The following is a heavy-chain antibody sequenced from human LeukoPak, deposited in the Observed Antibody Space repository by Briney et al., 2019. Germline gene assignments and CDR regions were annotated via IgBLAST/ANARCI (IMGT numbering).Heavy chain of an antibody. Sequence: GGSLILSCAASGFTFSSYGMSWVRQAPGKGLEWVSAISGSGGSTYYADSVKGRFTISRDNSKNMLYLQMNSLRAEDTAVYYCAKWDTYYDSSGYYFYWGQGTLVTVSS. V-gene: IGHV3-23*01. CDR2: ISGSGGST. CDR3: AKWDTYYDSSGYYFY. J-gene: IGHJ4*02. CDR1: GFTFSSYG. D-gene: IGHD3-22*01.